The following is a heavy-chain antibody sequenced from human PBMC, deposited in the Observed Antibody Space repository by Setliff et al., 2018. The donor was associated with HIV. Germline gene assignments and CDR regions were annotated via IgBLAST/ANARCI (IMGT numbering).Heavy chain of an antibody. CDR3: ARDGRLLNAFGI. V-gene: IGHV1-69*05. D-gene: IGHD2-15*01. CDR2: IIPIFGTA. Sequence: GASVKVSCKASGGTFSSYAISWVRQAPGQGLEWMGGIIPIFGTANYAQKFQGRVTITTDESTSTAYMELSSLRSEDTAVYYCARDGRLLNAFGIWGQGTMVTVSS. CDR1: GGTFSSYA. J-gene: IGHJ3*02.